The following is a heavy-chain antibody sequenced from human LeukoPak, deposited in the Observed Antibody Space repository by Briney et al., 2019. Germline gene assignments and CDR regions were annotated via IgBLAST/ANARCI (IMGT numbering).Heavy chain of an antibody. CDR3: ARDRITMVRGRGGTWFDP. D-gene: IGHD3-10*01. Sequence: ASVKASCKASGYTFTGYYMHWVRQAPGQGLEWMGWINPNSGGTNYAQKFQGRVTMTRDTSISTAYMELSRLRSDDTAVYYCARDRITMVRGRGGTWFDPWGQGTLVTVSS. J-gene: IGHJ5*02. CDR2: INPNSGGT. V-gene: IGHV1-2*02. CDR1: GYTFTGYY.